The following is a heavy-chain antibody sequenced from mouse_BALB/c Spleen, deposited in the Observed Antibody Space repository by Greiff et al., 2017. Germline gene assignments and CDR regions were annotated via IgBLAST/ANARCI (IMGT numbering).Heavy chain of an antibody. CDR1: GYSSTGYN. CDR2: IDAYYGGT. Sequence: QLQQPGPELEKLGAPVKISCKASGYSSTGYNINWVKQSNGKSLEWIGNIDAYYGGTSYNQMFKGKATSTVDKTSSTSYMQLKILASEDSAVYYWAGSDDYLFAYWGQGTLVTVSA. CDR3: AGSDDYLFAY. V-gene: IGHV1-39*01. J-gene: IGHJ3*01. D-gene: IGHD2-4*01.